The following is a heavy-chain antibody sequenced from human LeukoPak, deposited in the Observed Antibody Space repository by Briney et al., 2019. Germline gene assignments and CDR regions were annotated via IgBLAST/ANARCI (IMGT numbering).Heavy chain of an antibody. V-gene: IGHV1-69*01. J-gene: IGHJ6*02. Sequence: ASVKVSCKASGGTFSSYAISWVRQAPGQGLEWMGGIIPIFGTANYAQKFQGRVTITADESTSTAYMELSSLRSEDTAVYYCARGDRGVRGVIPMDVWGQGTTVTVSS. D-gene: IGHD3-10*01. CDR3: ARGDRGVRGVIPMDV. CDR1: GGTFSSYA. CDR2: IIPIFGTA.